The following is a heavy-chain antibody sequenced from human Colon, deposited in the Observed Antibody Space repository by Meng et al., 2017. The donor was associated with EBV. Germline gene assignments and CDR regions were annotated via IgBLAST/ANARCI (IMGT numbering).Heavy chain of an antibody. CDR1: SGSNSCSDW. CDR2: IYSWGGT. D-gene: IGHD2-2*01. Sequence: ASGPVVVVPSGALSLVCAISSGSNSCSDWWSSVGKPPGKGVEWIGEIYSWGGTNYNRSFKSRVTISVDTSNNHFSLKLSYVTAADTAVYYCARVRVIPAAVGFDYWGQGTLVTVSS. CDR3: ARVRVIPAAVGFDY. V-gene: IGHV4-4*02. J-gene: IGHJ4*02.